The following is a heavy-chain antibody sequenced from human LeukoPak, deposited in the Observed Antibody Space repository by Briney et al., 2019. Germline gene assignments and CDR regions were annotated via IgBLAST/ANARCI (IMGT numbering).Heavy chain of an antibody. J-gene: IGHJ4*02. V-gene: IGHV3-48*04. CDR2: ISSSGSTI. Sequence: GGSLRLSCAASGFTFSSYSMNWVRXAXXXXXXXXSYISSSGSTIYYADSVKGRFTISRDNAKNSLYLQMNSLRAEDTAVYYCAREIGGDLDFDYWGQGTLVTVSS. CDR3: AREIGGDLDFDY. D-gene: IGHD2-21*02. CDR1: GFTFSSYS.